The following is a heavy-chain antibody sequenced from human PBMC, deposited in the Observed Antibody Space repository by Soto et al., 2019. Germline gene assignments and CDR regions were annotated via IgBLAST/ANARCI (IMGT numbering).Heavy chain of an antibody. D-gene: IGHD3-16*02. CDR1: GGSISSSSYY. CDR2: IYYSGST. V-gene: IGHV4-39*01. Sequence: SETLSLTCTVSGGSISSSSYYWGWIRQPPGKGLEWIGSIYYSGSTYYNPSLKSRVTISVDTSENQFSLKLSSVTAADTAVYYCARHTRVAASYDYIWGSYRYRPGFDYWGQGTLVTVSS. CDR3: ARHTRVAASYDYIWGSYRYRPGFDY. J-gene: IGHJ4*02.